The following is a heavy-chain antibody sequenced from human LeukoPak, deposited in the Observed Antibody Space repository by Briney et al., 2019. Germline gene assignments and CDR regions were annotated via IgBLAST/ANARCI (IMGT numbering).Heavy chain of an antibody. J-gene: IGHJ3*02. CDR3: ASTGSSGWGYDAFDI. D-gene: IGHD6-19*01. CDR2: IYTSGST. Sequence: KPSETLSLTCTVSGGSISSGSYYWSWIRQPAGKGLEWIGRIYTSGSTNYNPSLKSRVTISVDTPKNQFSLKLSSVTAADTAVYYCASTGSSGWGYDAFDIWGQGTMVTVSS. CDR1: GGSISSGSYY. V-gene: IGHV4-61*02.